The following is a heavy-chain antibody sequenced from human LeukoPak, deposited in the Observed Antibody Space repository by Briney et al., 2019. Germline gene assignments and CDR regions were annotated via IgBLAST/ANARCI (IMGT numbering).Heavy chain of an antibody. CDR2: IYYSGST. D-gene: IGHD5-18*01. CDR3: ARDSQLWSFDY. V-gene: IGHV4-59*01. J-gene: IGHJ4*02. Sequence: SETLSLTCAVYGGSFSGYYWSWIRQPPGKGLEWIGYIYYSGSTNYNPSLKSRVTISVDTSKNQFSLKLSSVTAADTAVYYCARDSQLWSFDYWGQGTLVTVSS. CDR1: GGSFSGYY.